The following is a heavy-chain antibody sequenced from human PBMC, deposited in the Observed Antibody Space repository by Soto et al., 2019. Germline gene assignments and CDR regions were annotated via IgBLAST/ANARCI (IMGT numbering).Heavy chain of an antibody. CDR1: GFTFNTYA. V-gene: IGHV3-23*01. CDR2: ITSGGGTT. J-gene: IGHJ3*02. D-gene: IGHD6-19*01. CDR3: AKYSSGWYGAFDI. Sequence: PGGSLRLSCTASGFTFNTYAMSWVRQAPGKGLEWVSSITSGGGTTFYADSVRGRFTISRDNSKNTLFLQLSSLRAEDTAVYYCAKYSSGWYGAFDIWGQGTMVTRLL.